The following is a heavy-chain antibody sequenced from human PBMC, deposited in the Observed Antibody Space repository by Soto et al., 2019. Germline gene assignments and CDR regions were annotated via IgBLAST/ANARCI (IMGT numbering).Heavy chain of an antibody. Sequence: EVQLLESGGGLVQPGGSLRLSCVASGFTFSSYAMRWVRQAPGKGLEWVSAISGSGGSTYYAGSVKGRFTISRDNSKNTLYLQMNSLRAEDTAVYYCARRGSGSYYDYWGQGTLVTVSS. D-gene: IGHD1-26*01. CDR1: GFTFSSYA. V-gene: IGHV3-23*01. CDR3: ARRGSGSYYDY. CDR2: ISGSGGST. J-gene: IGHJ4*02.